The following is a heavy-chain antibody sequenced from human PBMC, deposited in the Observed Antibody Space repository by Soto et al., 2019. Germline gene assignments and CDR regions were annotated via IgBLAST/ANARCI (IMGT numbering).Heavy chain of an antibody. CDR2: VYWNDDK. V-gene: IGHV2-5*01. CDR1: GFSLSTSQVG. CDR3: PHLNTRGYYFDY. Sequence: QITLKEPGPTLVKPTQTLTLTCTFSGFSLSTSQVGVGWIRQPPGKALEWLAHVYWNDDKYYSLSLKSRITISKETSKSQVVLTMTNMDPVDTATYYCPHLNTRGYYFDYWGQGALVTVSS. J-gene: IGHJ4*02.